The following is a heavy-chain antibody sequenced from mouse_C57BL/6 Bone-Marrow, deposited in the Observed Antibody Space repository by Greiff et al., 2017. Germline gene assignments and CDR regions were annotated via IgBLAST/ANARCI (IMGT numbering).Heavy chain of an antibody. CDR1: GYTFTSYW. CDR2: IYPNSGST. J-gene: IGHJ2*01. CDR3: ARSVITTVVDD. D-gene: IGHD1-1*01. V-gene: IGHV1-64*01. Sequence: QVQLQQPGAELVKPGASVKLSCKASGYTFTSYWMHWVKQRPGQGLEWIGMIYPNSGSTNYNEKFKSKATLTVDKSSSTAYMQLSSLTSEDSAVYCCARSVITTVVDDWGQGTTLTVSS.